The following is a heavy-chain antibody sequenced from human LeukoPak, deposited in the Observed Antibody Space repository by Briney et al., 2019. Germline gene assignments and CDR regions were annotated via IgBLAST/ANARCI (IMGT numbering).Heavy chain of an antibody. Sequence: PGGSLRLSCAASGFTVGNSYMTWVRQAPGRGLEWVSIIYSGGGTYYADSMKGRFTISRDNSKNTLYLQMNSLRAEDTAMYYCARGSKTIAAPDYWGQGTLVTVSS. J-gene: IGHJ4*02. CDR3: ARGSKTIAAPDY. CDR1: GFTVGNSY. V-gene: IGHV3-53*01. D-gene: IGHD6-6*01. CDR2: IYSGGGT.